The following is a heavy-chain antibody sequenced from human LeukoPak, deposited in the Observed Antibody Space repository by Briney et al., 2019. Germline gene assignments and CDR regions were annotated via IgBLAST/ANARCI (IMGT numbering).Heavy chain of an antibody. Sequence: PSETLSLTCTVSGGSISSSSYYWGWIRQPPGKGLEWIGSIYYSGSTYYNPSLKSRVTISVDTSKNQFSLKLSSVTAADTAVYYCALFGPIVEEIAVAGSPPTPMDVWGKGTTVTVSS. V-gene: IGHV4-39*07. D-gene: IGHD6-19*01. CDR1: GGSISSSSYY. CDR2: IYYSGST. J-gene: IGHJ6*04. CDR3: ALFGPIVEEIAVAGSPPTPMDV.